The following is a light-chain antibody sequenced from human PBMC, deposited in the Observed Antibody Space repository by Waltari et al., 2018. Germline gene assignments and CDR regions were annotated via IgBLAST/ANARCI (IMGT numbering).Light chain of an antibody. J-gene: IGKJ4*01. V-gene: IGKV4-1*01. CDR1: RSVFYSPDNKHY. CDR3: QQYYGSPFT. CDR2: WAS. Sequence: DIVMTQSSDSLAVSLGERATINCKLSRSVFYSPDNKHYLSWYQQKPGQPPKLLIYWASTRESGVPDRFSGSGSGTDFTLTIDSLQAEDVALYYCQQYYGSPFTFGGGTKVEIK.